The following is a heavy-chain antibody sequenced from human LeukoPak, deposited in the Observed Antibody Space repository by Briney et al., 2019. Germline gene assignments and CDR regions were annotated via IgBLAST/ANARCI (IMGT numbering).Heavy chain of an antibody. D-gene: IGHD1-26*01. Sequence: GGSLRLSCAVSGFSFSTYWMTWVRQAPGKGLEWVANINQHGSETYYVDSVKGRFIISRDNAKNSLFLQMDSLTGEDTAVYHCSRGGLYRYSGTSGDYWGQGTLVTVSS. CDR2: INQHGSET. CDR1: GFSFSTYW. CDR3: SRGGLYRYSGTSGDY. V-gene: IGHV3-7*01. J-gene: IGHJ4*02.